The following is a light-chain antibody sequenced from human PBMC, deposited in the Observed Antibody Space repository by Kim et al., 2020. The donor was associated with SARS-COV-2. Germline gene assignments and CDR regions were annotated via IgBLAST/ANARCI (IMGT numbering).Light chain of an antibody. Sequence: EIVLTQSPGTLSLSPGERATLSCRASQILSSNYLAWYQQKPGQAPRLLIYYTSTRATGIPDRFSGSGSGTDFTLTISRLETEDFAVYYCQQYDSSPPMYTFGQGTKLEI. V-gene: IGKV3-20*01. CDR3: QQYDSSPPMYT. J-gene: IGKJ2*01. CDR1: QILSSNY. CDR2: YTS.